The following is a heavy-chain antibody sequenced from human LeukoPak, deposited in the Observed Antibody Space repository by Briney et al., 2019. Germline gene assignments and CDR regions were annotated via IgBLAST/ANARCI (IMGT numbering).Heavy chain of an antibody. Sequence: ASVKVSCKASGYTFTSYDINWVRQATGQGLEGMGWMNPNSGNTGYAQKFQGRVTMTRNTSISTAYMELSSLRSEDTAVYYCARQTDKLVQWFDPWGQGTLVTVSS. CDR1: GYTFTSYD. CDR3: ARQTDKLVQWFDP. D-gene: IGHD1-26*01. J-gene: IGHJ5*02. V-gene: IGHV1-8*01. CDR2: MNPNSGNT.